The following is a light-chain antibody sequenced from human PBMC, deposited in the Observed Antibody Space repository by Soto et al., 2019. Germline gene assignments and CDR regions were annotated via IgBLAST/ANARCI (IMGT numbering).Light chain of an antibody. V-gene: IGLV2-8*01. CDR2: EVN. J-gene: IGLJ2*01. Sequence: QSVLTQPPPASGSPGQSVTISCTGTSSDVGGYNFVSWFQQNPGKAPKLMIYEVNKRPSGVPDRFSGSKSGNTASLTVSGLQAEDEADYYCSPYAGSNNFVVFGGGTKLTVL. CDR3: SPYAGSNNFVV. CDR1: SSDVGGYNF.